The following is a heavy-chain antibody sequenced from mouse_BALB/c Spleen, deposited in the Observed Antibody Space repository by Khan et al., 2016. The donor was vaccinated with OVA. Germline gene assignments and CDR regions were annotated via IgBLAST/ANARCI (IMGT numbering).Heavy chain of an antibody. Sequence: QVQLKQSGAELVRPGASVKISCKGSGYTFTDPAMHWVKQSHAKSLEWIGDISPYYGDADYNQKFQGKASMTVEESSSTAYMELARPTSEDSDICYCARGGRFAWWGQGTLVTVSA. D-gene: IGHD1-1*02. CDR3: ARGGRFAW. V-gene: IGHV1S137*01. J-gene: IGHJ3*01. CDR1: GYTFTDPA. CDR2: ISPYYGDA.